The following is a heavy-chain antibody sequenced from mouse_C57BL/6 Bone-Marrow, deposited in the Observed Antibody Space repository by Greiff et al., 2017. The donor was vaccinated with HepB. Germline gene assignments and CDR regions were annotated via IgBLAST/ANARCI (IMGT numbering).Heavy chain of an antibody. CDR3: ARKIVTRYYYAMDY. CDR1: GFTFSDYG. Sequence: EVKLMESGGGLVKPGGSLKLSCAASGFTFSDYGMHWVRQAPEKGLEWVAYISSGSSTIYYADTVKGRFTISRDNAKNTLFLQMTSLRSEDTAMYYCARKIVTRYYYAMDYWGQGTSVTVSS. D-gene: IGHD2-5*01. V-gene: IGHV5-17*01. J-gene: IGHJ4*01. CDR2: ISSGSSTI.